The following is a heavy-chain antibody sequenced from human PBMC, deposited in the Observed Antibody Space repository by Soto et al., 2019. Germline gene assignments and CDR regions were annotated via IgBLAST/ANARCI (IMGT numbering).Heavy chain of an antibody. J-gene: IGHJ6*02. CDR2: IYPGDSDT. CDR3: ARHVYYYDSSGYYLAYYYYGMDV. V-gene: IGHV5-51*01. D-gene: IGHD3-22*01. CDR1: GYSFTSYW. Sequence: GESLKISFKGSGYSFTSYWIGWVRQMPGKGLEWMGIIYPGDSDTRYSPSFQGQVTISADKSISTAYLQWSSLKASDTAMYYCARHVYYYDSSGYYLAYYYYGMDVWGQGTTVTVSS.